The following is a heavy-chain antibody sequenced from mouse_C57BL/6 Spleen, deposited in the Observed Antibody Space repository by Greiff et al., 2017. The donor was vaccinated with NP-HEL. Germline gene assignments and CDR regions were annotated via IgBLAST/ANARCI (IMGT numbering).Heavy chain of an antibody. CDR2: ISYDGSY. V-gene: IGHV3-6*01. J-gene: IGHJ1*03. Sequence: VQLQQSGPGLVKPSQSLSLTCSVSGYSIPRGYYWDWIRQFPGNKLEWMGYISYDGSYNYNPSLTNRLSITCATPKQPLFLKLNSVTTEDTATYYWAREWGYAGYYKAPWYFDVWGTGTTVTVSS. CDR1: GYSIPRGYY. D-gene: IGHD2-3*01. CDR3: AREWGYAGYYKAPWYFDV.